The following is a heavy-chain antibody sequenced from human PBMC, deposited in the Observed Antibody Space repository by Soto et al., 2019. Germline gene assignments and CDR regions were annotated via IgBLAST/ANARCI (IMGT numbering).Heavy chain of an antibody. V-gene: IGHV4-59*01. Sequence: QVQLQESGPGLVKPSETLSLTCTVSGGSISSYYWSWIRQPPGKGLEWIGYIYYSGSTNYNPSLKSRVTISVDTSKNQFSLKLSSVTAADTAVYYCARVHSPGANYDILTGYYRVYYFDYWGQGTLVTVSS. CDR1: GGSISSYY. J-gene: IGHJ4*02. D-gene: IGHD3-9*01. CDR2: IYYSGST. CDR3: ARVHSPGANYDILTGYYRVYYFDY.